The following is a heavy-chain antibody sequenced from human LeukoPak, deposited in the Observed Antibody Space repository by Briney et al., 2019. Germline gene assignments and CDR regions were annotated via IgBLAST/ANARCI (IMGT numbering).Heavy chain of an antibody. V-gene: IGHV3-30*18. CDR1: GFTFSSYG. CDR2: MSSDGRYK. Sequence: SLRLSCAASGFTFSSYGITWVRQAPGQGLGWVAGMSSDGRYKYYTDSVAGRFTISNDNTKHTPYLRINRPSAEDTALPYFPKDRSSSGTWAFDYWGQGTLLTVSS. J-gene: IGHJ4*02. CDR3: PKDRSSSGTWAFDY. D-gene: IGHD6-13*01.